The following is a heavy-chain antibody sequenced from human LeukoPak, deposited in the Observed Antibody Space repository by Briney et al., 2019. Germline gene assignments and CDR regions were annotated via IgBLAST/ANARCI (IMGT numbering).Heavy chain of an antibody. CDR1: GFTFSSYA. V-gene: IGHV3-23*01. CDR2: ISGSGGST. Sequence: GGSLRLSCAASGFTFSSYAMSWVRQAPGKGLEWVSAISGSGGSTYYADSVKGRFTISRDNSKNTLSLQMNSLRAEDTDVYYCAKGGDFWSGSGAFDIWGQGTMVTVSS. D-gene: IGHD3-3*01. CDR3: AKGGDFWSGSGAFDI. J-gene: IGHJ3*02.